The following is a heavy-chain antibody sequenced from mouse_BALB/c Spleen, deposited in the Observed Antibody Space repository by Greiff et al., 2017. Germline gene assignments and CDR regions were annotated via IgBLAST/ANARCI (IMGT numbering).Heavy chain of an antibody. J-gene: IGHJ2*01. CDR1: GYAFTNYL. V-gene: IGHV1-54*01. D-gene: IGHD1-1*01. CDR3: ARSDYYGSSRDYFDY. CDR2: INPGSGGT. Sequence: VQLQQSGAELVRPGTSVKVSCKASGYAFTNYLIEWVKQRPGQGLEWIGVINPGSGGTNYNEKFKGKATLTADKSSSTAYMQLSSLTSDDSAVYFCARSDYYGSSRDYFDYWGQGTTLTVSS.